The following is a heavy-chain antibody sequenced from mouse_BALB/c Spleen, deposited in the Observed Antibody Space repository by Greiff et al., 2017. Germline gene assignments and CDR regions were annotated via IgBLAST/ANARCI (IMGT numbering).Heavy chain of an antibody. J-gene: IGHJ3*01. CDR2: ISYSGST. V-gene: IGHV3-8*02. Sequence: EVKLMESGPSLVKPSQTLSLTCSVTGDSITSGYWNWIRKFPGNKLEYMGYISYSGSTYYNPSLKSRISITRDTSKNQYYLQLNSVTTEDTATYYCARSVANTAWFAYWGQGTLVTVSA. CDR3: ARSVANTAWFAY. D-gene: IGHD5-1-1*01. CDR1: GDSITSGY.